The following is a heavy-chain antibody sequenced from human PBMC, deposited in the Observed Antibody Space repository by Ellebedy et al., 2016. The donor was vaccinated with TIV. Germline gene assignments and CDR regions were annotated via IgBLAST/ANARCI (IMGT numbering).Heavy chain of an antibody. CDR2: IDIGATTI. Sequence: GESLKISCAASGFTFRDYTMNWVRQAPGKGLEWVSYIDIGATTIYYADSVKGRFTISRDNAKNSLFLQMNSLRADDTSVYYCARGPPLFDPWGQGTPVTVSS. J-gene: IGHJ5*02. V-gene: IGHV3-48*04. CDR3: ARGPPLFDP. CDR1: GFTFRDYT.